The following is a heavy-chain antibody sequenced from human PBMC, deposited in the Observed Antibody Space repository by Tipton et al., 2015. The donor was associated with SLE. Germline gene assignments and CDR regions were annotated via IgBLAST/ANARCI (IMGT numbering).Heavy chain of an antibody. CDR1: GGSINTYY. V-gene: IGHV4-59*12. CDR2: IYYSGST. D-gene: IGHD4-17*01. CDR3: ATRFFDYGDYPDFDY. J-gene: IGHJ4*02. Sequence: LSLTCNVSGGSINTYYWSWIRQPPGKGLEWIGYIYYSGSTNYNPSLKSRVTISVDTSKNQFSLKLSSVTAADTAVYYCATRFFDYGDYPDFDYWGQGTLVTVSS.